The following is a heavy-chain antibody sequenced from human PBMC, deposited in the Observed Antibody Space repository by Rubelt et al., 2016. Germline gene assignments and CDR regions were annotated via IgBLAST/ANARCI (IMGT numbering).Heavy chain of an antibody. V-gene: IGHV3-30*02. Sequence: QAPGKGLEWVAVVRFDGTRTYYADSVRGRFTMSRDNSRSTLYLQMNSLRAEDTAVYYCAKVGDYYVSGGYRDYWGQGTLVTVSS. D-gene: IGHD3-22*01. CDR2: VRFDGTRT. CDR3: AKVGDYYVSGGYRDY. J-gene: IGHJ4*02.